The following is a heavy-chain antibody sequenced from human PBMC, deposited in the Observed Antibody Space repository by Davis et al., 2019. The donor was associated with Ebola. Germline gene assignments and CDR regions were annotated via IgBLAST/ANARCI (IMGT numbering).Heavy chain of an antibody. Sequence: AASVKVSCKASGYTFTGYYMHWVRQAPGQGLEWMGWINPNSGGTNYAQKFQGWVTMTRDTSISTAYMELSRLRSDDTAVYYCARDVGYSSSAGGWFDPWGQGTLVTVSS. D-gene: IGHD6-6*01. CDR3: ARDVGYSSSAGGWFDP. V-gene: IGHV1-2*04. CDR2: INPNSGGT. J-gene: IGHJ5*02. CDR1: GYTFTGYY.